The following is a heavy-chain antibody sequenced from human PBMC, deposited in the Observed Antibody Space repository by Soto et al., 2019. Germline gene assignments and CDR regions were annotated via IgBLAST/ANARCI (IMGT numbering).Heavy chain of an antibody. Sequence: SETLSLTCTVSGGSISSYYWNWIRQPPGKGLDWIGYIHYSGSTNYNPSLKSRVTISVDTSKNQFSLKLSSVTAADTAVYYCARGRGYSYGFPFDYWGQGTLVTVS. CDR1: GGSISSYY. CDR3: ARGRGYSYGFPFDY. D-gene: IGHD5-18*01. CDR2: IHYSGST. J-gene: IGHJ4*02. V-gene: IGHV4-59*01.